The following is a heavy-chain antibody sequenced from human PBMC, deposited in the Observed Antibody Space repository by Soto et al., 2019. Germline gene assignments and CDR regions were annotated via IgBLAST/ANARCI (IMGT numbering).Heavy chain of an antibody. CDR3: ARGRGVTTSLRNAFDI. D-gene: IGHD4-17*01. J-gene: IGHJ3*02. V-gene: IGHV4-59*01. CDR1: GGSISSYY. CDR2: IYYSGST. Sequence: SQTLSLTCTVSGGSISSYYWSWIRQPPGKGLEWIGYIYYSGSTNYNPSLKSRVTISVDTSKNQFSLKLSSVTAAATAVYYCARGRGVTTSLRNAFDIWGQGTMVTVSS.